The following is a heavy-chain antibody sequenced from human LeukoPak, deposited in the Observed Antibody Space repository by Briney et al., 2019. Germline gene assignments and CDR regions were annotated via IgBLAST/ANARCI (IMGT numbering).Heavy chain of an antibody. CDR2: ISGSGDDM. D-gene: IGHD3-9*01. Sequence: GGSLRLSCAASGFTFSRYAMTRVRQTPGKGLEWVSIISGSGDDMYYADSVKGRFTISRDNSRNTLYLQMHSLRADDTAVYYCARGDYDILTGYYPSFDHWGQGTLVTVSS. V-gene: IGHV3-23*01. J-gene: IGHJ4*02. CDR1: GFTFSRYA. CDR3: ARGDYDILTGYYPSFDH.